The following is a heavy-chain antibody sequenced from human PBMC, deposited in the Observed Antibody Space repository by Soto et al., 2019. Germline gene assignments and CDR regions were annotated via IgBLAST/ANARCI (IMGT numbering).Heavy chain of an antibody. V-gene: IGHV3-23*01. CDR1: GFTFSDYS. D-gene: IGHD1-1*01. Sequence: EVQLLESGGGLVQPGGSLRLSCAASGFTFSDYSMSWVRQTPERGLEWVSTLTRAGTSYYADSVQGRFTVSRDNSKNTVSLQMHSLRAEDTALYYCTKRATTVPTPGNYFDSWGQGTLVTVSS. CDR2: LTRAGTS. CDR3: TKRATTVPTPGNYFDS. J-gene: IGHJ4*02.